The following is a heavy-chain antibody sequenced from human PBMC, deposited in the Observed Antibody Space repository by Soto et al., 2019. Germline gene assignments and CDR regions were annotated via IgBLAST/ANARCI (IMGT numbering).Heavy chain of an antibody. CDR2: INPTSGGT. Sequence: EASVKVSCKASGYTFTGYYMHWVRQAPGQGLEWMGWINPTSGGTNYAQKFQGRVTMTRDTSISTAYMELSRLRSDDTAVYYCARRGEFLSSSCSRLYYYYGMDVWGQGTTVTVSS. V-gene: IGHV1-2*02. D-gene: IGHD6-13*01. J-gene: IGHJ6*02. CDR1: GYTFTGYY. CDR3: ARRGEFLSSSCSRLYYYYGMDV.